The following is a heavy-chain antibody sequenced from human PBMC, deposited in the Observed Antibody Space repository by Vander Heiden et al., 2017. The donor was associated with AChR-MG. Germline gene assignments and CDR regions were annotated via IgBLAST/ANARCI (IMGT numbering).Heavy chain of an antibody. V-gene: IGHV3-23*01. D-gene: IGHD1-26*01. Sequence: EVQLLESGGGLVQPGGSLRLSCAASGFTFSSYAMSCVRQAPGKGLEWVSAISGSGGSTYYADSVKGRFTISRDNSKNTLYLQMNSLRAEDTAVYYCAKDIVGATTGYDYWGQGTLVTVSS. CDR3: AKDIVGATTGYDY. CDR1: GFTFSSYA. J-gene: IGHJ4*02. CDR2: ISGSGGST.